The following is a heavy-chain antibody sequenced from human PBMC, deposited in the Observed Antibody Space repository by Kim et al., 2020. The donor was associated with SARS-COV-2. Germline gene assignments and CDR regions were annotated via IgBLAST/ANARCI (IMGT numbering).Heavy chain of an antibody. CDR1: GGSFSGYY. D-gene: IGHD3-10*01. J-gene: IGHJ6*01. CDR2: INHSGST. V-gene: IGHV4-34*01. CDR3: ARGGVTMVRGPGYGMDV. Sequence: SETLSLTCAVYGGSFSGYYWSWIRQPPGKGLEWIGEINHSGSTNYNPSLKSRVTISVDTSKNQFSLKLSSVTAADTAVYYCARGGVTMVRGPGYGMDVGG.